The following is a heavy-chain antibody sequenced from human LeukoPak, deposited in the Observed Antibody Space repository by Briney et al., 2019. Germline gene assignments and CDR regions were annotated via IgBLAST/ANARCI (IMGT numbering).Heavy chain of an antibody. Sequence: GGSLRLSCAASGFTFSSYSMNWVRQAPGKGLEWVSSISSSSSYIYYADSVKGRFTISRDNAKNSLYLQMNSLIAEDTAVYYCARDAVEGLYTIIRGVVDYWGQGTLVTVSS. CDR2: ISSSSSYI. J-gene: IGHJ4*02. CDR3: ARDAVEGLYTIIRGVVDY. CDR1: GFTFSSYS. V-gene: IGHV3-21*06. D-gene: IGHD3-10*01.